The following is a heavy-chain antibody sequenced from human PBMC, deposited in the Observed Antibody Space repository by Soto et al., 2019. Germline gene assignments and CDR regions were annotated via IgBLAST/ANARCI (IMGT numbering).Heavy chain of an antibody. D-gene: IGHD1-26*01. CDR1: GFAFSRYI. J-gene: IGHJ4*02. CDR3: AKIVGLFDY. CDR2: ITGSGGMT. Sequence: HPGGSLRLSCEASGFAFSRYIMSWVRQAPGKGLEWVAGITGSGGMTYYADSVRGRFTISRDNSKNTLDLQMNSLRAEDTAVYFCAKIVGLFDYWGQGTQVTVSS. V-gene: IGHV3-23*01.